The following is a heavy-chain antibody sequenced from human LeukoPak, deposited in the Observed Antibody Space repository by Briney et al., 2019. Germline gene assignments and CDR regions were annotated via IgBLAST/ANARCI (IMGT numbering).Heavy chain of an antibody. J-gene: IGHJ2*01. CDR3: ARVAMIVVVITGPDWYFDL. V-gene: IGHV4-4*07. CDR2: IYTSGST. D-gene: IGHD3-22*01. CDR1: GGSISRYY. Sequence: PSETLSLTCTASGGSISRYYWSWIRQPAGKGLEWIGRIYTSGSTNYNPSLKSRVTMSVDTSKNQFSLKLSSVTAADTAVYYCARVAMIVVVITGPDWYFDLWGRGTLVTVSS.